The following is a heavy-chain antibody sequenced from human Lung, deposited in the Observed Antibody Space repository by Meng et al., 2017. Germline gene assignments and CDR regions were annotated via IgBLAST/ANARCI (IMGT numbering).Heavy chain of an antibody. D-gene: IGHD6-13*01. J-gene: IGHJ4*02. CDR2: IDPRSGGT. CDR3: VRDEDISAAGKLFGDY. Sequence: QVQVGESGGGGKNPGASVKVSCKPSGYSFSAYWLHWVRQAPGQGLEWMGRIDPRSGGTQYAQNFQDRVTMTRDTSISTTYMELSRLTSDDTAVYYCVRDEDISAAGKLFGDYWGQGTLVTVSS. V-gene: IGHV1-2*06. CDR1: GYSFSAYW.